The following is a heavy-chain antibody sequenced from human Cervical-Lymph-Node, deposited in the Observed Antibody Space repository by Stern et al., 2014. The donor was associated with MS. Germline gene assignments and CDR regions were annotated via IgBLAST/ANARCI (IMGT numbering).Heavy chain of an antibody. Sequence: QMQLVQSGAEVKKPGSSVKVSCKASGGTFSSYTISWVRQAPGQGLEWMGRIIPILGIANYAQKFQGRVTITADKSTSTAYMELSSLRSEDTAVYYCARILAVAGTGWFDPWGQGTLVTVSS. CDR1: GGTFSSYT. CDR2: IIPILGIA. CDR3: ARILAVAGTGWFDP. J-gene: IGHJ5*02. V-gene: IGHV1-69*09. D-gene: IGHD6-19*01.